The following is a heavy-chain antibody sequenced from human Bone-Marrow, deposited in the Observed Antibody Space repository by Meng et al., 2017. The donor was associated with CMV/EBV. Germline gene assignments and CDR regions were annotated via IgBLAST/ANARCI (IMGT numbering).Heavy chain of an antibody. CDR2: ISWDGGST. Sequence: GESLKISCAASGFTFDDYAMNWVRQAPGKGLEWVSLISWDGGSTYYADSVKGRFTISRDNSKNSLYLQMNSLRTEDTALYYFAKDRSSLYDFDFWGQRTRVTVSS. V-gene: IGHV3-43*01. J-gene: IGHJ4*02. CDR1: GFTFDDYA. D-gene: IGHD6-13*01. CDR3: AKDRSSLYDFDF.